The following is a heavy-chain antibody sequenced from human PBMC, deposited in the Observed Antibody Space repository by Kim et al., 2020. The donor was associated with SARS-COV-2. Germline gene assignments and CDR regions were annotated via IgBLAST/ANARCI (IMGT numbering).Heavy chain of an antibody. Sequence: SETLSLTCTVSGGSISSSGSYWGWIRQPPGKGLEWIATIYYRGSTYYNPSLKSRFAISVDTSKNQFSLKVNSVTTADTAVYYCARQHPYGSGSYAPFYFDSWGQGTLVTVSS. CDR3: ARQHPYGSGSYAPFYFDS. CDR2: IYYRGST. D-gene: IGHD3-10*01. J-gene: IGHJ4*02. V-gene: IGHV4-39*01. CDR1: GGSISSSGSY.